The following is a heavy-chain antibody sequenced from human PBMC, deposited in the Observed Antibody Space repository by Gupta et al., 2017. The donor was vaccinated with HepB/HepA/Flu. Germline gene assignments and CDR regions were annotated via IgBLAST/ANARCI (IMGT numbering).Heavy chain of an antibody. CDR1: GFTFSNFW. CDR3: GSLHEMDG. Sequence: GSGGGLVQPGESLRLSCAASGFTFSNFWMHWVRQVPGKGLVWVARINGDGSRTNYAGSVKGRFTVSRDNAKNTIHLQMNSLGPEDTAVYYCGSLHEMDGWGQGTTVTVSS. CDR2: INGDGSRT. V-gene: IGHV3-74*01. J-gene: IGHJ6*01.